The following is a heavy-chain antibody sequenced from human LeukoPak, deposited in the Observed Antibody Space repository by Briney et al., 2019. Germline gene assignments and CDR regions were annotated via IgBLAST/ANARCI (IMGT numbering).Heavy chain of an antibody. D-gene: IGHD6-19*01. Sequence: KPGGSLRLSCAASGFSFSTFGMNWVRQAPGKGLEWVSSISSRSSYIYYADSVKGRFTISRDNAKNSLYLQMNSLRAEDTAVYYCARDRVAGYWGAFGIWGQGTMVTVSS. CDR2: ISSRSSYI. J-gene: IGHJ3*02. CDR3: ARDRVAGYWGAFGI. CDR1: GFSFSTFG. V-gene: IGHV3-21*04.